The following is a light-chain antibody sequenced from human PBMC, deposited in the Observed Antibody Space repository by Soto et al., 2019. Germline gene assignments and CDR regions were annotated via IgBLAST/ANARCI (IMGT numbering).Light chain of an antibody. CDR1: QSVSSSY. V-gene: IGKV3-20*01. CDR3: QQYGRSTIT. J-gene: IGKJ5*01. Sequence: EMVLTQSPGTLSLSPGERATLSCRASQSVSSSYLAWYQQKPGQAPRLLIYGASSRATGIPDRFSGSGSGTDFTLTISRLEPEDFAVYYCQQYGRSTITFGQGTRLEIK. CDR2: GAS.